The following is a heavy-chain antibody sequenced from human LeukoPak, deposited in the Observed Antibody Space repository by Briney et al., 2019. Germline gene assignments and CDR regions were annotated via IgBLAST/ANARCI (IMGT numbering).Heavy chain of an antibody. V-gene: IGHV3-23*01. D-gene: IGHD3-3*01. CDR2: ISISGGST. CDR1: GFTFSSYD. Sequence: GGSLRLSCAASGFTFSSYDMSLVRQAPGMGLEWVSGISISGGSTYYADSVKGRFTISRDNSKNTLYLQMNSLRAEDTAVYYCAKASLGVISFGDYWGQGTLVTVSS. J-gene: IGHJ4*02. CDR3: AKASLGVISFGDY.